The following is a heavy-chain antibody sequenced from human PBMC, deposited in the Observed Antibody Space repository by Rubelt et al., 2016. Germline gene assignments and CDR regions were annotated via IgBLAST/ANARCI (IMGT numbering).Heavy chain of an antibody. J-gene: IGHJ4*02. CDR1: GDSFTGYF. D-gene: IGHD7-27*01. CDR3: ANSMNWGADY. CDR2: INHSGIT. V-gene: IGHV4-34*01. Sequence: QVRLHQWGAGLLKPSETLSLTCVAYGDSFTGYFWTWIRQPPGKGLEWIGEINHSGITNYSPSFKSRVTMSVDKSKNQFSLKLSSVTAADTAGYYCANSMNWGADYWGQGTLVTVSS.